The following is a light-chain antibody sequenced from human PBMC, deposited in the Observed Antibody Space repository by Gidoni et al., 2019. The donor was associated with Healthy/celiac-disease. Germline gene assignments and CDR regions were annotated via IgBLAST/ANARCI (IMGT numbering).Light chain of an antibody. V-gene: IGKV3-20*01. CDR2: GAS. CDR1: QRVSSSY. Sequence: VLTQSPGTLSLSPGERATLSCRASQRVSSSYLAWYQQKPGQAPRLLIYGASSRATGIPDRFSGSGSGTDFTLTISRLEPEDFAVYYCQQYGSSPPITFXXXTRLEIK. CDR3: QQYGSSPPIT. J-gene: IGKJ5*01.